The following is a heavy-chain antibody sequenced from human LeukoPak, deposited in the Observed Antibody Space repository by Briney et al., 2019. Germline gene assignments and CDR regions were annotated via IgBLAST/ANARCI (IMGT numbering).Heavy chain of an antibody. D-gene: IGHD3-10*01. V-gene: IGHV3-23*01. CDR2: ISGSGGST. Sequence: GGSLRLSCAASGFTFSSYGMSWVRQAPGKGLEWVSAISGSGGSTYYADSVKGRFTISRDNAKNSLNLQMNSLRAEDTAVYYCVRERFHGSGAPKFDFWGQGNLVTVSS. J-gene: IGHJ4*02. CDR3: VRERFHGSGAPKFDF. CDR1: GFTFSSYG.